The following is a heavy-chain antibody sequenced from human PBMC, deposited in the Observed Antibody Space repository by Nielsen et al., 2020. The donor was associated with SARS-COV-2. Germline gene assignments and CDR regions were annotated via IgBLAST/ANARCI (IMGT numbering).Heavy chain of an antibody. CDR3: ARAPITMIVVVNAFDI. CDR1: GGSFSGYY. V-gene: IGHV4-34*09. D-gene: IGHD3-22*01. Sequence: SETLSLTCAVYGGSFSGYYWSWIRQPPGKGLEWIGYIYYSGSTYYNPSLKSRDTISVDTSKNQFSLKLSSVTAADTAVYYCARAPITMIVVVNAFDIWGQGTMVTVSS. CDR2: IYYSGST. J-gene: IGHJ3*02.